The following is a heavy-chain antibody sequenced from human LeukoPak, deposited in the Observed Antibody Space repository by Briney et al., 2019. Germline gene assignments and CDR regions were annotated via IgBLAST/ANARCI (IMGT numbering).Heavy chain of an antibody. J-gene: IGHJ4*02. D-gene: IGHD5-12*01. CDR2: IYSGGST. Sequence: GGSLRLSCAASGFSVSSNYMSWVRQAPGKGLEWVSLIYSGGSTNYADSVKGRFTISRDSSKNTLFLQMNSLRAEDTAVYYCAKDAGYDWGYFDYWGQGTLVTVSS. CDR3: AKDAGYDWGYFDY. CDR1: GFSVSSNY. V-gene: IGHV3-53*01.